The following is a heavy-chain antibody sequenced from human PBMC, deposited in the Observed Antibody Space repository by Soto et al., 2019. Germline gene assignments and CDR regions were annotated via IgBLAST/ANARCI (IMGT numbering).Heavy chain of an antibody. V-gene: IGHV1-2*02. CDR2: INPNSGGT. J-gene: IGHJ3*02. CDR3: ARGGLVGATAFDI. D-gene: IGHD1-26*01. Sequence: ASVKVSCKASGYTFTGYYMHWVRQAPGQGLEWMGWINPNSGGTNYAQKFQGRVTMTRNTSISTAYMELSSLRSEDTAVYYCARGGLVGATAFDIWGQGTMVTVSS. CDR1: GYTFTGYY.